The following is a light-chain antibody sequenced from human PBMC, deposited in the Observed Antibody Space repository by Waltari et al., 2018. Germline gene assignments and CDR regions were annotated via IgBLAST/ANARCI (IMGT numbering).Light chain of an antibody. CDR2: SNE. CDR3: AVWDVSLNGFYV. J-gene: IGLJ1*01. Sequence: QSVLAQPPSASGTPGQRVTISCSGSSSNIGRDPVNWYQQFPGTAPKLLIHSNEQRPSGVPDRFSGPKSGTSASLAISGLQSEDEADYYCAVWDVSLNGFYVFGTGTKVTVL. V-gene: IGLV1-44*01. CDR1: SSNIGRDP.